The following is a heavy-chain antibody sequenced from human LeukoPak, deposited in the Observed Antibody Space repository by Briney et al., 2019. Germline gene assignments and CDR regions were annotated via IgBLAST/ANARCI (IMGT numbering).Heavy chain of an antibody. CDR1: DGSISSYY. V-gene: IGHV4-59*01. CDR3: ARNRMATIVHDAYDI. J-gene: IGHJ3*02. CDR2: IYYSGST. D-gene: IGHD5-24*01. Sequence: SETLSLTCTASDGSISSYYWSWIRQPPGKGLEWIGYIYYSGSTNYNPSLKSRVTISVDTSKNQFSLKLSSVTAADTAVYYCARNRMATIVHDAYDIWGQGTMVTVSS.